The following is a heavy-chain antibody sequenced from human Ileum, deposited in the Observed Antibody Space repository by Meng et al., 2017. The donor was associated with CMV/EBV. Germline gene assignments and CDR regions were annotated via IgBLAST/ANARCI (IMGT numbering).Heavy chain of an antibody. CDR3: ARDDGAAGRTTRTGIDY. CDR2: ISAYNGDT. V-gene: IGHV1-18*01. D-gene: IGHD6-13*01. CDR1: GYTFNSYG. J-gene: IGHJ4*02. Sequence: QVQLVQSGEEVKKPGASVRVSCTASGYTFNSYGVSWVRQAPGQGLEWMGWISAYNGDTKYAQNLQGRVTMTTDTSTRTAHMELRSLRSDDTATYYCARDDGAAGRTTRTGIDYWGQGTLVTVSS.